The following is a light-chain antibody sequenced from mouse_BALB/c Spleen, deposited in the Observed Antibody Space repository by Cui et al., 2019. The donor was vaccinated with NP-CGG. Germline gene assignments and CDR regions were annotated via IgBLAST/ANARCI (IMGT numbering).Light chain of an antibody. Sequence: QAVVTQESALITSPGEKVTLTCRSSTGAVTTSNYANWVQEKPDHLFTGLIGGTKNRAPGVPARFSGSLIGDKAVLTITGAQTEDEAIYFCALWYSNHWVFGGGTKLTVL. CDR2: GTK. J-gene: IGLJ1*01. CDR1: TGAVTTSNY. CDR3: ALWYSNHWV. V-gene: IGLV1*01.